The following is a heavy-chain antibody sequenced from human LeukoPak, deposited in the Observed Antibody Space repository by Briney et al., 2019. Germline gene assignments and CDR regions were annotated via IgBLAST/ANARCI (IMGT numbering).Heavy chain of an antibody. CDR3: ARDGNPFDY. V-gene: IGHV3-48*02. J-gene: IGHJ4*02. D-gene: IGHD1-14*01. Sequence: GGSLRLSCAASGFSFSNYEMNWVRQAPGKGLEWISYISSSSSTIYYAHSVKGRFTISRDNAKSSLYLQMNSLRDEDTAVYYCARDGNPFDYWGQGTLVTVSS. CDR2: ISSSSSTI. CDR1: GFSFSNYE.